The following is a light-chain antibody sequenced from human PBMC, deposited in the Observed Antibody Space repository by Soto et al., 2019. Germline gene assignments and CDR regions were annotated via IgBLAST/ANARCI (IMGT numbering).Light chain of an antibody. CDR3: QHYNSYSEA. Sequence: IQLTQSPSSLSASVGDRVTITCRASQGINKFLARYQQRPGKAPQLLVYGASTLQSGVPSRFSGSGSGTDFTLTISSLQPEDFATYYCQHYNSYSEAFGQGTKVELK. J-gene: IGKJ1*01. CDR1: QGINKF. V-gene: IGKV1-9*01. CDR2: GAS.